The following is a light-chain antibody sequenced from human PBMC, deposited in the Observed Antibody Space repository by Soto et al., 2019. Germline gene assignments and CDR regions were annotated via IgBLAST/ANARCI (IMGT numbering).Light chain of an antibody. CDR2: AAS. Sequence: IRRTQPPSSLSSSNGDRVTITGRSSQGISSYLAWYQQKPGKAPKLLIYAASTLQSGVPSRFSGSGSGTDFTLTISSLQPEDFATYYCQQLNSYPLTFAGGTMVDIK. V-gene: IGKV1-8*01. CDR3: QQLNSYPLT. J-gene: IGKJ4*01. CDR1: QGISSY.